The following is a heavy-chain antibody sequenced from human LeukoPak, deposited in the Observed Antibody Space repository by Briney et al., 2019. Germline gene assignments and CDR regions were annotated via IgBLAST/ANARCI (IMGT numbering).Heavy chain of an antibody. CDR1: GLTFNMYA. Sequence: GGSLRLSCAASGLTFNMYAMIWVRQAPGKGLEWVSGISSSGGGTYYADSVKGRFTISRDNSKNTLYLQMNSLRAEDTAVYYCARELEPFSDYYYGMDVWGQGTTVTVSS. J-gene: IGHJ6*02. CDR3: ARELEPFSDYYYGMDV. CDR2: ISSSGGGT. D-gene: IGHD1-1*01. V-gene: IGHV3-23*01.